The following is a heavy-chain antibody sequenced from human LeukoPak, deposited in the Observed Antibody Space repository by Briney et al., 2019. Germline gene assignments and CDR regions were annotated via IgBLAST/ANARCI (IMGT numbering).Heavy chain of an antibody. CDR3: TTGAYDILTGYYHWYFDL. Sequence: GGSLRLSCAASGFTFTNAWMSWVRQAPGRGLEWVGRIKSKTDGGTTDYAAPVKGRFTISRDDSKNTLYLQMNSLKTEDTAVYYCTTGAYDILTGYYHWYFDLWGRGTLVTVSS. D-gene: IGHD3-9*01. J-gene: IGHJ2*01. CDR1: GFTFTNAW. CDR2: IKSKTDGGTT. V-gene: IGHV3-15*01.